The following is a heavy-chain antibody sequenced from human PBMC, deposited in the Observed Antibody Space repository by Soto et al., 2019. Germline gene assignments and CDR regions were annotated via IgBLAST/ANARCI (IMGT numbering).Heavy chain of an antibody. V-gene: IGHV2-5*02. Sequence: QITLKESGPTLVKPTQTLTVTCTFSGFSLSTSGVAVGWIRQPPGKALEWLALIYWDDDKSYSPSLKSRVTITRDTSKNPVVLTMTNMDPVDTATYCCARALDYGGRWYFDLWGRGTLVTVSS. CDR3: ARALDYGGRWYFDL. CDR2: IYWDDDK. J-gene: IGHJ2*01. D-gene: IGHD4-17*01. CDR1: GFSLSTSGVA.